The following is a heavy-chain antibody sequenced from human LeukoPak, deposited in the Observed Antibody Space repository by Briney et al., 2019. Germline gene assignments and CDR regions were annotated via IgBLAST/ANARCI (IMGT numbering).Heavy chain of an antibody. Sequence: ASVKVSCKASGFTFTSSAMQWVRQAPGQGLEWMGIINPSGGSTSYAQKFQGRVTMTRDTSTSTVYMEVRSLRSEDTAVYYCAIAGSITGTTVDAFDIWGQGTMVTVSS. CDR1: GFTFTSSA. CDR2: INPSGGST. D-gene: IGHD1-7*01. V-gene: IGHV1-46*01. CDR3: AIAGSITGTTVDAFDI. J-gene: IGHJ3*02.